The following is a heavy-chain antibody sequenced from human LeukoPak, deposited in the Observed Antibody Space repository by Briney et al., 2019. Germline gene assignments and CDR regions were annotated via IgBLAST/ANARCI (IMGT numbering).Heavy chain of an antibody. Sequence: ASVKVSCKASGYTFTSYGISWVLQAPGQGLEWMGWISAYNGNTNYAQKLQGRVTMTTDTSTSTAYMELRSLRSDDTAVYYCARPRGYDFWSGYYTGKYYFDYWGQGTLVTVSS. CDR1: GYTFTSYG. V-gene: IGHV1-18*01. D-gene: IGHD3-3*01. J-gene: IGHJ4*02. CDR2: ISAYNGNT. CDR3: ARPRGYDFWSGYYTGKYYFDY.